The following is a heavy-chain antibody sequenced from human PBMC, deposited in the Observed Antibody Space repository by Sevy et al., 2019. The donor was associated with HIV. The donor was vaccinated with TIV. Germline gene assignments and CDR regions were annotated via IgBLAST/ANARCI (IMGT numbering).Heavy chain of an antibody. CDR3: TREDIVLGEDNYYGMDV. J-gene: IGHJ6*02. V-gene: IGHV3-53*01. Sequence: GGSLRLSCIGSGFSVSSNYMSWVRQAPGKGLEWVSNIYSDGRTYYADSVRGRFTISRDTSKNTVYLEMKSLRAEDTAVYYCTREDIVLGEDNYYGMDVWGHGTTVTVSS. CDR2: IYSDGRT. D-gene: IGHD2-15*01. CDR1: GFSVSSNY.